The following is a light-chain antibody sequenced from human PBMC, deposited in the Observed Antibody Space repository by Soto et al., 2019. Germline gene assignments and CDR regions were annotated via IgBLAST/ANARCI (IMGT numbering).Light chain of an antibody. J-gene: IGKJ4*01. V-gene: IGKV4-1*01. CDR1: QSVLYTSNNKNY. CDR2: WAS. CDR3: QQYYSTPLT. Sequence: DIVMTKSPNSLAVSLGERATLNCKSSQSVLYTSNNKNYLAWYQQKPRQPPKLLIYWASTRESGVPDRFSGSGSGTDFTLTISSLQAEDVALYYCQQYYSTPLTFGGGTKVEIK.